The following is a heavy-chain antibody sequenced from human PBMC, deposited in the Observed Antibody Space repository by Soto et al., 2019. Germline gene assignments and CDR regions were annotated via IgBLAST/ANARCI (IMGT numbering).Heavy chain of an antibody. CDR2: ISSGGSP. J-gene: IGHJ1*01. D-gene: IGHD2-15*01. V-gene: IGHV4-31*11. CDR1: DESVTSPGNY. Sequence: TLSLTCDVSDESVTSPGNYWNWIRQRPDTGLEWIGYISSGGSPFYNPSLKSRVSISLDTSKNVISLTLRSVTAADTAVYYCTLNHCAGGGCYDRDYWGRGTRVTVSS. CDR3: TLNHCAGGGCYDRDY.